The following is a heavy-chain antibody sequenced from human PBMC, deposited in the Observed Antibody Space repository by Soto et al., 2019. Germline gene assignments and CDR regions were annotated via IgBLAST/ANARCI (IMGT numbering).Heavy chain of an antibody. J-gene: IGHJ6*03. D-gene: IGHD3-10*01. CDR2: INHSGST. Sequence: SETLSLTCAVYGGSFSGYYWSWIRQPPGKGLECIEEINHSGSTNYNPSLKSRVTISVDTSKNQFSLKLSSVTAADTAVYYCARGPARVRGVDYYYMDVWGKGTTVTVSS. CDR3: ARGPARVRGVDYYYMDV. V-gene: IGHV4-34*01. CDR1: GGSFSGYY.